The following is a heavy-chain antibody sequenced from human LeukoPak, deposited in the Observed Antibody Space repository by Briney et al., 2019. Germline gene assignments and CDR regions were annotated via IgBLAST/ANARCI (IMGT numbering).Heavy chain of an antibody. D-gene: IGHD6-13*01. CDR2: IKSKTDGGTT. V-gene: IGHV3-15*01. CDR1: GFTFSNAW. J-gene: IGHJ4*02. Sequence: GGSLRLSCAASGFTFSNAWMSWVRQAPGKGLEWVGRIKSKTDGGTTDYAAPVKGRFTISRDDSKNTLYLQMNSLKTEDTAVYYCTTLYSSSWYYFDYWGQGTLVTVSS. CDR3: TTLYSSSWYYFDY.